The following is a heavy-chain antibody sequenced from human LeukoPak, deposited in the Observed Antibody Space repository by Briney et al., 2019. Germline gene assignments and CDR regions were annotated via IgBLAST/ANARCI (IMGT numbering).Heavy chain of an antibody. CDR3: ARVLGRGSGYYMYYSDY. CDR2: ISYDGRNK. CDR1: GFTFSSYT. V-gene: IGHV3-30-3*01. Sequence: PGRSLRLSCAASGFTFSSYTMHWVRQAPGKGLEWVAVISYDGRNKYYADSVKGRFTISRDNTKNKMYLEMNGLIDKDTAVYYCARVLGRGSGYYMYYSDYWGQGTLVTVSS. J-gene: IGHJ4*02. D-gene: IGHD3-22*01.